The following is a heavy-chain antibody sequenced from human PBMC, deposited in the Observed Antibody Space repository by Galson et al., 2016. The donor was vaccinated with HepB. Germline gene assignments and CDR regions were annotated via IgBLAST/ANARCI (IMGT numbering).Heavy chain of an antibody. CDR2: ISYDGLEK. D-gene: IGHD5-24*01. J-gene: IGHJ4*02. V-gene: IGHV3-30*19. CDR1: GFSINNYG. CDR3: ARDRGDGYNEIDY. Sequence: SLRLSCAASGFSINNYGMHWVRQAPGKGLEEVAVISYDGLEKYYAGSVKGRFTISRDSSKNTLSLEMNSLREDDTAVYYCARDRGDGYNEIDYWGQGTLVTVSS.